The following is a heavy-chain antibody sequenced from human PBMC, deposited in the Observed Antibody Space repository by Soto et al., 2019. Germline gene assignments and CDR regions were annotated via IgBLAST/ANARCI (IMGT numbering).Heavy chain of an antibody. Sequence: GGSLRLSCAASGFSFSSLAMSWVRRAPGKGLEWVSSISGRGVDTLYADSVKGRFTISRDNSRNTLYLQVSSLRAEDTAVYYCAKDQTDVTLFDYWGQGALVTVS. J-gene: IGHJ4*02. D-gene: IGHD1-1*01. CDR1: GFSFSSLA. CDR3: AKDQTDVTLFDY. V-gene: IGHV3-23*01. CDR2: ISGRGVDT.